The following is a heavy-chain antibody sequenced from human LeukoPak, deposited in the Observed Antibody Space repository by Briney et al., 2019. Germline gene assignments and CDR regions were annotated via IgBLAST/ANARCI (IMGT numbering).Heavy chain of an antibody. Sequence: KPSETLSLTCTVSGGSISSYYWSWIRQPAGKGLEWIGRIYTSGSTNYNPSLKSRVTMSVDTSKNQFSLKLSSVTAADTAVYYCAGSYYYDSSGEPRDGSFDIWGQGTMVTVSS. CDR3: AGSYYYDSSGEPRDGSFDI. CDR2: IYTSGST. J-gene: IGHJ3*02. D-gene: IGHD3-22*01. V-gene: IGHV4-4*07. CDR1: GGSISSYY.